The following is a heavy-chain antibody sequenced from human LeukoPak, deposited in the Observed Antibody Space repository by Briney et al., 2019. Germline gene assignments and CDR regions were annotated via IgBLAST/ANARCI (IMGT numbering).Heavy chain of an antibody. CDR1: GGSISSYY. CDR3: ARHGAYDSSGYYYRDAFDI. CDR2: IYYSGST. Sequence: SETLSLTCTVSGGSISSYYWSWIRQPPGKGLEWIGYIYYSGSTSYNPSLKSRVTISVDTSKNQFSLKLSSVTAADTAVYYCARHGAYDSSGYYYRDAFDIWGQGTMVTVSS. D-gene: IGHD3-22*01. J-gene: IGHJ3*02. V-gene: IGHV4-59*08.